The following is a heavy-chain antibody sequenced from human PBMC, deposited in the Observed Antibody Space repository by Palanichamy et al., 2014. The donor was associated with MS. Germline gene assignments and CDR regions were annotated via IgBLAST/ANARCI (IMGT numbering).Heavy chain of an antibody. CDR2: ISSSSSYI. J-gene: IGHJ4*02. Sequence: EVQLVESGGGLVKPGGSLRLSCAASGFTFSSYSMNWVRQAPGKGLEWVSSISSSSSYIYYADSVKGRFTISRDNAKNSLYLQMNSLRAEDTAVYYCARDETSPYYYDSSGYYSDYWGQGTLVTVSS. D-gene: IGHD3-22*01. CDR1: GFTFSSYS. V-gene: IGHV3-21*01. CDR3: ARDETSPYYYDSSGYYSDY.